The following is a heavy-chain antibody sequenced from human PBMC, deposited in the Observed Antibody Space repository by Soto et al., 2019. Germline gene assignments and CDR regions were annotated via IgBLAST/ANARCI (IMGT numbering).Heavy chain of an antibody. CDR3: ARHRYYYDSSGPT. CDR1: GYSFTSYW. Sequence: GESLKISCKGSGYSFTSYWISWVRQMPGKGLEWMGRIDPSDSYTNYSPSFQGHVTISADKSISTAYLQWSSLKASDTAMYYCARHRYYYDSSGPTWGQGTLVTVFS. V-gene: IGHV5-10-1*01. D-gene: IGHD3-22*01. J-gene: IGHJ5*02. CDR2: IDPSDSYT.